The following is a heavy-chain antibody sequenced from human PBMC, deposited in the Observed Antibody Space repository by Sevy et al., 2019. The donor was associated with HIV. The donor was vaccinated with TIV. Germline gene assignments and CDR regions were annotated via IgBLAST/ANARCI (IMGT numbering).Heavy chain of an antibody. J-gene: IGHJ5*02. CDR3: AGHRAVAGDNWFDP. CDR2: IYYSGST. V-gene: IGHV4-39*01. CDR1: GGSISSSSYY. D-gene: IGHD6-19*01. Sequence: SETLSLTCTVSGGSISSSSYYWGWIRQPPGKGLEWIGSIYYSGSTYYNPSLKSRVTISVDTSKNQFSLKLSSVTAADTSEYYCAGHRAVAGDNWFDPWGQGTLVTVSS.